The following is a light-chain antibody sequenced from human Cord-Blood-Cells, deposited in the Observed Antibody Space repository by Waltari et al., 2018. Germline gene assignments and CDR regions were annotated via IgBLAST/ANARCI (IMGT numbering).Light chain of an antibody. Sequence: IVMTQSPLSLPVTPGEAASLPCRSSQSLLHSNGYNYLDWYLQKPGQSPQLLIYLGSNRASGVPDRFSGSGSGTDFTLKISRVEAEDVGVYYCMQALQTPLTFGGGTKVEIK. CDR1: QSLLHSNGYNY. CDR3: MQALQTPLT. J-gene: IGKJ4*01. CDR2: LGS. V-gene: IGKV2-28*01.